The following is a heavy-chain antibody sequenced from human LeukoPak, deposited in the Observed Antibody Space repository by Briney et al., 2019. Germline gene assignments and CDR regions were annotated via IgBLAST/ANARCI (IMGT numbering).Heavy chain of an antibody. D-gene: IGHD3-3*01. CDR2: IWYDGSNK. Sequence: PGGSLRLSCAASGFTFSNYGIHWVRQAPGKGLEWVAIIWYDGSNKYYADSVKGRFTISRDNSKNTLYLQMSSLRAEDTAVYYCARDREQTYYDFWSGYFYWGQGTLVTVSS. CDR1: GFTFSNYG. CDR3: ARDREQTYYDFWSGYFY. J-gene: IGHJ4*02. V-gene: IGHV3-33*08.